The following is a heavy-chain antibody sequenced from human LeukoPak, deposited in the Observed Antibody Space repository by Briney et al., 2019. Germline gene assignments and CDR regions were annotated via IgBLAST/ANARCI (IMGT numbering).Heavy chain of an antibody. CDR1: GGSINSYY. D-gene: IGHD4-23*01. CDR2: IYSSGST. V-gene: IGHV4-4*07. Sequence: PSETLSLTCTVSGGSINSYYWSWIRQPAGKGLEWIRRIYSSGSTNYNPSLKSRLSMSVDTSKNQFSLKLTSVTAADTALYYCARGGKATVVTMWGQGILVTVSS. CDR3: ARGGKATVVTM. J-gene: IGHJ4*02.